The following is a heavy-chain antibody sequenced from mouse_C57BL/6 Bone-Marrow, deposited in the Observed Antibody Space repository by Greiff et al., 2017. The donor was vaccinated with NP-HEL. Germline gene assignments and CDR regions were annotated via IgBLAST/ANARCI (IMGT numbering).Heavy chain of an antibody. Sequence: DVMLVESGGDLVKPGGSLKLSCAASGFTFSSYGMSWVRQTPDKRLEWVATISSGGSYTYYPDSLKGRFTISRDNAKNTLYLQMSSLKSEDTAMYYCARHGGYYVGYAMDYGGQGTAVTVSS. CDR3: ARHGGYYVGYAMDY. V-gene: IGHV5-6*02. CDR2: ISSGGSYT. CDR1: GFTFSSYG. J-gene: IGHJ4*01. D-gene: IGHD2-3*01.